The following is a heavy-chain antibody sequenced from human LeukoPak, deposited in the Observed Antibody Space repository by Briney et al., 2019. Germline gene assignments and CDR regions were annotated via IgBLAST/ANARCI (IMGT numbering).Heavy chain of an antibody. D-gene: IGHD3-22*01. Sequence: GGSLRLSCAASGFTFSTYGMLWVRQAPGKGLEWVAFIRYDGSNKYYADSVKGRFTISRDNSKNTLYLQMNSLRAEDTAVYYCAKDRNLQITMIVVVNYFDYWGQGTLVTVSS. CDR3: AKDRNLQITMIVVVNYFDY. CDR2: IRYDGSNK. V-gene: IGHV3-30*02. CDR1: GFTFSTYG. J-gene: IGHJ4*02.